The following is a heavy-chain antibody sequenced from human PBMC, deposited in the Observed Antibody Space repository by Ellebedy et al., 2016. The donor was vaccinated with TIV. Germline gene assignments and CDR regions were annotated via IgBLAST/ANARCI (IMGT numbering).Heavy chain of an antibody. CDR1: GVTFSSYS. D-gene: IGHD2-21*02. J-gene: IGHJ4*02. CDR2: IGGGDDST. CDR3: ATTDVRH. V-gene: IGHV3-23*01. Sequence: GESLKISCTVSGVTFSSYSMAWVRQAPGRGLQWVSTIGGGDDSTYYADSVKGRFTISRDNSKDTLYLQMNSLRAEDTALNYCATTDVRHWGQGTLVTVSS.